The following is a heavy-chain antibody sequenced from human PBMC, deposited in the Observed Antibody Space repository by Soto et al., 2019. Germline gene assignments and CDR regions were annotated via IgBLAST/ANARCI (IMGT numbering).Heavy chain of an antibody. CDR3: ARDPWAADY. Sequence: HPGGSLRLSCAASGFTFSSYAMSWVRQAPGKGLEWVSAFSGSGGSTFYADSVRGRFTISRDNSKNTVNLQMNSLRAEDTAVYYCARDPWAADYWGQGTLVTVSS. J-gene: IGHJ4*02. D-gene: IGHD3-16*01. CDR2: FSGSGGST. CDR1: GFTFSSYA. V-gene: IGHV3-23*01.